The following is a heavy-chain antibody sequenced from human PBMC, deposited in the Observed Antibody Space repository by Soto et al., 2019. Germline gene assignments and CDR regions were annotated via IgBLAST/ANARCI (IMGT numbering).Heavy chain of an antibody. Sequence: QVQHVQSGAEVKKPGDSVKVSCKASGYSFTGHYMHWVRRAPGQGLEWMGWVNLNTGGTDYAQEFQGRFTMTTATSIRTVYLEVTRLKFDDTAIYYCARDPSSFLGRVYGMAVWGQGTAVTVSS. J-gene: IGHJ6*02. CDR3: ARDPSSFLGRVYGMAV. V-gene: IGHV1-2*02. CDR2: VNLNTGGT. CDR1: GYSFTGHY.